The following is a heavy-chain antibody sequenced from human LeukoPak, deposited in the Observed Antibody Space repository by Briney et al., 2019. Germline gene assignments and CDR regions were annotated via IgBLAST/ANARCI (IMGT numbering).Heavy chain of an antibody. D-gene: IGHD3-10*01. CDR3: AREGSFRGRFFDY. J-gene: IGHJ4*02. CDR1: GYTFTNYA. CDR2: INAGNGNT. V-gene: IGHV1-3*01. Sequence: GASVNVSCKASGYTFTNYAIHWVRQAPGQRLECMGWINAGNGNTEYSQKFQGRVTITRDTSATTAYMELSSLISEDTAVYYCAREGSFRGRFFDYWGQGTLVTVSS.